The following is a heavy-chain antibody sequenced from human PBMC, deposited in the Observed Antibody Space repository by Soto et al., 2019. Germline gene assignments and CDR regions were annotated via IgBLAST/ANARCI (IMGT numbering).Heavy chain of an antibody. CDR2: IWYDGSNK. CDR1: GFTFSSYG. CDR3: ARDRHSSGWYPTPDTGPQYYYYYMDV. Sequence: GGSLRLSCAASGFTFSSYGMHWVRQAPGKGLEWVAVIWYDGSNKYYADSVKGRFTISRDNSKNTLYLQMNSLRAEDTAVYYCARDRHSSGWYPTPDTGPQYYYYYMDVWGKGTTVTVSS. D-gene: IGHD6-13*01. J-gene: IGHJ6*03. V-gene: IGHV3-33*01.